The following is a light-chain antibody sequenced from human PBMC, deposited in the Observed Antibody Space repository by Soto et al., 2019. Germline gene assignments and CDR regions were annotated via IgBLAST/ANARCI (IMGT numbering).Light chain of an antibody. CDR1: QTISSW. Sequence: DIQMTQSPSTLSGSVGDRVTITCRASQTISSWLAWYQQKPGKAPKLLIYKASTLKSGAPSRFSGSGSGTEFTLTISSLQPDDFATYYCQLYNSYSEAFGQWTKVELK. J-gene: IGKJ1*01. V-gene: IGKV1-5*03. CDR3: QLYNSYSEA. CDR2: KAS.